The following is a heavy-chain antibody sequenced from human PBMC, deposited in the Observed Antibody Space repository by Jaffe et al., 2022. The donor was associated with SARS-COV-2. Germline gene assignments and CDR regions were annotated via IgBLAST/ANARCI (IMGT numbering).Heavy chain of an antibody. CDR3: ARGHRWLQPYFDY. J-gene: IGHJ4*02. D-gene: IGHD5-18*01. CDR1: GFTFSSYA. Sequence: QVRLVESGGGVVQPGRSLRLTCAASGFTFSSYALHWVRQTPGKGLEWVSLISFDGSNKYYADSVKGRFTISRDNSKNTLYLQINSLRPQDTAVYYCARGHRWLQPYFDYWGQGTLVSVSS. V-gene: IGHV3-30*04. CDR2: ISFDGSNK.